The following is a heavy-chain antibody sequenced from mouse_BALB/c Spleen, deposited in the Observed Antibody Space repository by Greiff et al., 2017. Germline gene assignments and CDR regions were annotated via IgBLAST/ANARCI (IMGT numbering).Heavy chain of an antibody. CDR1: GFTFSDYY. Sequence: DVQLVESGGGLVKPGGSLKLSCAASGFTFSDYYMYWVRQTPEKRLEWVATISDGGSYTYYPDSVKGRFTISRDNAKNNLYLQMSSLKSEDTAMYYCARDRAYYGNYSHYAMDYWGQGTSVTVSS. V-gene: IGHV5-4*02. D-gene: IGHD2-10*01. CDR3: ARDRAYYGNYSHYAMDY. CDR2: ISDGGSYT. J-gene: IGHJ4*01.